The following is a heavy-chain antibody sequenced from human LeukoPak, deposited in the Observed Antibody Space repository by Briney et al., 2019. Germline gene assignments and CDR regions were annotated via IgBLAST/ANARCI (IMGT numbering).Heavy chain of an antibody. J-gene: IGHJ6*03. D-gene: IGHD3-3*01. CDR1: GGSISSGSYY. Sequence: SQTLSLTCTVSGGSISSGSYYWSWIRQPAGKGLEWSGRIYTSGSTNYNPSLKSRVTISVDTSKNQFSLKLSSVTAADTAVYYCARGLYDFWSGSNYYYMDVWGKGTTVTVSS. CDR3: ARGLYDFWSGSNYYYMDV. CDR2: IYTSGST. V-gene: IGHV4-61*02.